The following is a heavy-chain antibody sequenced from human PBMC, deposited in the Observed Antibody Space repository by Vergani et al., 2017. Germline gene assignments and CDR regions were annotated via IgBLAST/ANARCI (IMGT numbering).Heavy chain of an antibody. D-gene: IGHD2-15*01. CDR1: GGTFSSYA. V-gene: IGHV1-69*01. CDR2: IIPIFGTA. J-gene: IGHJ3*02. CDR3: ARETTYCSGGSCYSEDAFDI. Sequence: QVQLVQSGAEVKKPGSSVKVSCKASGGTFSSYAISWVRQAPGQGLEWMGGIIPIFGTANYAQKFQGRVTITADESTSTAYMELSSLRSEDTAVYYCARETTYCSGGSCYSEDAFDIWGQGTMVTVS.